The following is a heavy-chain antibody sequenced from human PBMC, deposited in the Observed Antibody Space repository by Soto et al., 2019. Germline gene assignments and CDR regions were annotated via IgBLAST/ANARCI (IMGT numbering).Heavy chain of an antibody. D-gene: IGHD2-21*01. CDR1: GFSFNYA. V-gene: IGHV3-23*01. CDR2: ITGGGST. CDR3: AKDAVYNDGLWLVSD. J-gene: IGHJ4*02. Sequence: GGSLRLSCVVSGFSFNYAIIWFLQAPGKGQEWVSGITGGGSTEYAASVKGRFTISRDNSKDTVHLQMNSLRAEDTAMYYCAKDAVYNDGLWLVSDWGQGTLVTVSS.